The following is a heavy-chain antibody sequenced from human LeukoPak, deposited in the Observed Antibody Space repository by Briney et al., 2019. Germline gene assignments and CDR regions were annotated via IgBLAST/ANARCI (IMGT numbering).Heavy chain of an antibody. CDR2: INHSGST. CDR3: ARLSSGWYSWFDP. Sequence: PSETLSLTCTVSGGSISSGDYYWSWIRQPPGKGLEWIGEINHSGSTNYNPSLKSRVTISVDTSKNQFSLKLSSVTAADTAVYYCARLSSGWYSWFDPWGQGTLVSVSS. D-gene: IGHD6-19*01. V-gene: IGHV4-39*07. J-gene: IGHJ5*02. CDR1: GGSISSGDYY.